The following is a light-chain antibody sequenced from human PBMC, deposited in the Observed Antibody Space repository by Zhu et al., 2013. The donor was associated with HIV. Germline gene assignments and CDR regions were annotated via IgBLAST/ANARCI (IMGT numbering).Light chain of an antibody. CDR1: QGISSA. CDR2: DAS. Sequence: AIQLTQSPSSLSASVGDRVTITCRASQGISSALAWYQQKPGTPPTLLIYDASSLESGVPSRFSGSGSGTDFTLTISSLQPEDFATYYCQQFYTYPYTFGQGTKLEIK. J-gene: IGKJ2*01. V-gene: IGKV1-13*02. CDR3: QQFYTYPYT.